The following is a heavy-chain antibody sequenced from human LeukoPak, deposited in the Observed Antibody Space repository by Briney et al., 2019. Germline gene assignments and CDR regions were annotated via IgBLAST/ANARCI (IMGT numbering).Heavy chain of an antibody. CDR2: IYHSGST. CDR3: ARVGYGDPIDY. CDR1: GGSFSGYY. Sequence: SETLSLTCAVYGGSFSGYYWGWIRQPPGKGQDWIGSIYHSGSTYYNPSLKSRVTISVDTSKNQFSLKLSSVTAADTAVYYCARVGYGDPIDYWGQGTLVTVSS. J-gene: IGHJ4*02. V-gene: IGHV4-38-2*01. D-gene: IGHD4-17*01.